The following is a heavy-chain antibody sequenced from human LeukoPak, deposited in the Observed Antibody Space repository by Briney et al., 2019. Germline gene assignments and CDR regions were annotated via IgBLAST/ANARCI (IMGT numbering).Heavy chain of an antibody. CDR3: ARAGLWELRWGAFDI. J-gene: IGHJ3*02. V-gene: IGHV4-39*01. CDR1: GGSISSSSYY. CDR2: IYYSGST. D-gene: IGHD1-26*01. Sequence: SETLSLTCTVSGGSISSSSYYWGWIRQPPGKGLEWIGSIYYSGSTYYNPSLKSRVTISVDTSKNQFSLKLSSVTAADTAVYYCARAGLWELRWGAFDIWGQGTMVTVSS.